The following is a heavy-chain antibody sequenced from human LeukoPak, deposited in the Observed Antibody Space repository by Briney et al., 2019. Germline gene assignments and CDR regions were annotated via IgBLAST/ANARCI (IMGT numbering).Heavy chain of an antibody. D-gene: IGHD7-27*01. J-gene: IGHJ3*02. V-gene: IGHV1-2*02. Sequence: GASVKASCKASGYTFTGYYMHWVRQAPGQGLEWMGWINPNSGGTNYAQKFQGRVTMNTDTSISTAYMELSRLSYDDTAGYYCARVWGKGDAFDIWGQGTMVTVSS. CDR1: GYTFTGYY. CDR3: ARVWGKGDAFDI. CDR2: INPNSGGT.